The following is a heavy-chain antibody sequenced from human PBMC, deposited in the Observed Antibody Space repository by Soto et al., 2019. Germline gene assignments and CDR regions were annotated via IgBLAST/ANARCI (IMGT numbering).Heavy chain of an antibody. J-gene: IGHJ4*02. CDR1: GGSISSSSYY. Sequence: SETLSLTCTVSGGSISSSSYYWGWIRQPPGKGLEWIGSIYYSGSTYYNPSLKSRVTISVDTSKNQFSLKLSSVTAADTAVYYCAMGFSSSWYLVYWGQGTLVTVSS. CDR3: AMGFSSSWYLVY. D-gene: IGHD6-13*01. V-gene: IGHV4-39*01. CDR2: IYYSGST.